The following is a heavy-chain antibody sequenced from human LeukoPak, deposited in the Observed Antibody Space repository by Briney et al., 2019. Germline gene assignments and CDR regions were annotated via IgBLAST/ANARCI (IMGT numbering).Heavy chain of an antibody. CDR2: ILYDGRTT. V-gene: IGHV3-30*04. CDR3: AREIRGSAFSFDY. CDR1: GFTFRSYT. J-gene: IGHJ4*02. D-gene: IGHD2/OR15-2a*01. Sequence: GRSLRLSCAASGFTFRSYTMHWVRQAPGKGLEWVAVILYDGRTTNYAESVRGRFTISRDTSENTLFLQMNNLRPEDTAIYYCAREIRGSAFSFDYWGQGTLVTVSS.